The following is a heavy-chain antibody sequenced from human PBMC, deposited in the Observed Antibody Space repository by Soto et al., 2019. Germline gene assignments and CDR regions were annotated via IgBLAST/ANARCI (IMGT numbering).Heavy chain of an antibody. Sequence: QVHLVQSGAEVKKPGSSVRVSCKTSGYTFSNYAISWVRQAPGQGLEWMGWINTDSGYINYAHDRVTMTKDASTYTAYLEVTSLRSDDTAIYYCARDRVYTGGSDADYWGQGTLVTVSS. V-gene: IGHV1-18*01. D-gene: IGHD2-8*02. CDR2: INTDSGYI. CDR1: GYTFSNYA. J-gene: IGHJ4*02. CDR3: ARDRVYTGGSDADY.